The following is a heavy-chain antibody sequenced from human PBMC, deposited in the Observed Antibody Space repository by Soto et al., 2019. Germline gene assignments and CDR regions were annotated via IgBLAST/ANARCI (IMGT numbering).Heavy chain of an antibody. V-gene: IGHV6-1*01. J-gene: IGHJ5*02. D-gene: IGHD6-19*01. CDR2: TYYRSKWYN. Sequence: SQTLSLTCAISGDSVSSNSAAWNWIRQSPSRGLEWLGRTYYRSKWYNDYAVSVKSRITINPDTSKNQFSLQLNSVTPEDTAVYYCARSQGIAVAGTNGFDPWGQGTLVTVSS. CDR3: ARSQGIAVAGTNGFDP. CDR1: GDSVSSNSAA.